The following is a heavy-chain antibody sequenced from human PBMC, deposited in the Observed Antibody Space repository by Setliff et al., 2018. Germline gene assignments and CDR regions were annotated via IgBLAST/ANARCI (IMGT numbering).Heavy chain of an antibody. CDR2: INPNSGGT. CDR3: AGVNVLTAFPF. Sequence: ASVKVSCKASASTFTAYYVHWVRQAPGQGLEWMGWINPNSGGTNYAQRFQGRVTMTWDTSISTAYMDLSRLTSDDTATYYCAGVNVLTAFPFWRQGTLFTSP. CDR1: ASTFTAYY. J-gene: IGHJ4*02. D-gene: IGHD2-21*02. V-gene: IGHV1-2*02.